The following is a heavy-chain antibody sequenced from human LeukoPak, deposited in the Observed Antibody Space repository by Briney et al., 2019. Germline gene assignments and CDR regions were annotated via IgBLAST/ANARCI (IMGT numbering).Heavy chain of an antibody. V-gene: IGHV4-34*01. CDR3: ARDLGGYRHGLEGDY. J-gene: IGHJ4*02. Sequence: SETLSLTCTVSHDFFSGFYWSWIRQPPGKGLEWIGDINHGGTTKFNPSLKGRVTISIDTSNNQFSLKVNSVTAADTGVYYCARDLGGYRHGLEGDYWGQGTLVTVSS. D-gene: IGHD5-18*01. CDR2: INHGGTT. CDR1: HDFFSGFY.